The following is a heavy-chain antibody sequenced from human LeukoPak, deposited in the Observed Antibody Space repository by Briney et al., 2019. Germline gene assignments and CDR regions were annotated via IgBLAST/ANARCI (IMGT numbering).Heavy chain of an antibody. J-gene: IGHJ6*03. V-gene: IGHV3-53*01. CDR3: ARGRGGYEFGYYYYYMDV. CDR2: IYSGGST. Sequence: PGGSLRLSCAASGFTVSSNYMSWVRQAPGKGLEWASVIYSGGSTYYADSVKGRFTISRDNSKNTLYLQMNSLRAEDTAVYYCARGRGGYEFGYYYYYMDVWGKGTTVTISS. CDR1: GFTVSSNY. D-gene: IGHD5-12*01.